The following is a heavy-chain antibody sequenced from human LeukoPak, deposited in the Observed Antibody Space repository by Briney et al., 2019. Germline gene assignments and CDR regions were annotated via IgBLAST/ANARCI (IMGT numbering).Heavy chain of an antibody. CDR2: VYYNGDT. CDR1: GDSISVSDYY. CDR3: ARHRAHSDYIDY. V-gene: IGHV4-39*01. D-gene: IGHD3-10*01. J-gene: IGHJ4*02. Sequence: SETLSLTCTVSGDSISVSDYYWGWIRQPPGKGLEWIGSVYYNGDTYYNPSLRSRVTTSIDTSKNQFSLRLSSVTAADTSVYYCARHRAHSDYIDYWGQGTLVTVSS.